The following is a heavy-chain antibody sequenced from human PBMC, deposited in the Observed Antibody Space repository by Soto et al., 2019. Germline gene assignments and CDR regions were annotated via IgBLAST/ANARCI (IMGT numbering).Heavy chain of an antibody. CDR3: ARGYYGDSPYDF. CDR2: IYYSGST. J-gene: IGHJ4*02. V-gene: IGHV4-31*03. Sequence: QVQLQESGPGLVKPSQTLSLTCTVSGGSISSGGYYWSWIRQHPGKGLEWIGYIYYSGSTYYNPPLTSRXXIXVXXSKNQFSLKLSSVTAADTAVYYCARGYYGDSPYDFWGQGTLVTVSS. CDR1: GGSISSGGYY. D-gene: IGHD4-17*01.